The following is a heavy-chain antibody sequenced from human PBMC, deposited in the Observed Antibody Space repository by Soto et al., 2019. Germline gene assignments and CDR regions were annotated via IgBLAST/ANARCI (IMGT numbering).Heavy chain of an antibody. CDR1: GFTFDDYA. J-gene: IGHJ6*03. V-gene: IGHV3-9*01. CDR2: ISWNSGSI. D-gene: IGHD6-13*01. CDR3: AKDGSSSWQYYYYYYYMDV. Sequence: GGSLRLSCAASGFTFDDYAMHWVRQAPGKGLEWVSGISWNSGSIGYADSVKGRFTISRDNAKNSLYLQMNSLRAEDTALYYCAKDGSSSWQYYYYYYYMDVWGKGTTVTVSS.